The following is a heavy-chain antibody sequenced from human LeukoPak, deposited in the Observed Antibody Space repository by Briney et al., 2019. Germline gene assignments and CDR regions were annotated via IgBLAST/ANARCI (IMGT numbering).Heavy chain of an antibody. D-gene: IGHD4-11*01. CDR2: ISGSGGST. Sequence: GGSLRLSCAASGFTFSSYTMSWVRQAPRKGLEWVSAISGSGGSTYYADSVKGRFTISRDNSKNTLYLQMNSLRAEDTAVYYCARLPTVTQGHFDYWGQGTLVTVSS. CDR1: GFTFSSYT. J-gene: IGHJ4*02. CDR3: ARLPTVTQGHFDY. V-gene: IGHV3-23*01.